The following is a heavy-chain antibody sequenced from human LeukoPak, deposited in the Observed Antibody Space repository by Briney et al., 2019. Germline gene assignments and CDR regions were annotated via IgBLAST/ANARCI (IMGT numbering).Heavy chain of an antibody. CDR3: ARRVDSPMGHVDY. V-gene: IGHV3-33*01. D-gene: IGHD5-18*01. Sequence: GGSLRLSCAASGFTFSSYGMHWVRQAPGKGLEWGAVIWYDGSNKYYADSVKGRFTISRDNSKNTLYLQMNSLRAEDTAVYYCARRVDSPMGHVDYWGQGTLVTVSS. CDR1: GFTFSSYG. CDR2: IWYDGSNK. J-gene: IGHJ4*02.